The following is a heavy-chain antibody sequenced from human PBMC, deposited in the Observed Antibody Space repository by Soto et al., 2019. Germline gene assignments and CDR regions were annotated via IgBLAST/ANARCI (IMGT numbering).Heavy chain of an antibody. CDR1: GFTFSSYG. J-gene: IGHJ6*02. CDR3: AKPSLGGGYSNGMDV. Sequence: VQLLESGGGLVQPGRSLRLSCAASGFTFSSYGMHWVRQAPGKGLEWVAVISYDGSNKYYADSVKGRFTISRDNSKNTLYLQMNSLRAEDTAVYYCAKPSLGGGYSNGMDVWGQGTTVTVSS. CDR2: ISYDGSNK. D-gene: IGHD4-4*01. V-gene: IGHV3-30*18.